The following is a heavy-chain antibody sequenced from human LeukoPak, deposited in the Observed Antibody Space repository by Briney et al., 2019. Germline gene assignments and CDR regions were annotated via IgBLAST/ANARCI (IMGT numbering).Heavy chain of an antibody. CDR2: ISDSGGST. J-gene: IGHJ4*02. CDR3: AKDTSIGRYCTNGVCSPFDY. D-gene: IGHD2-8*01. Sequence: GGSLRLSCAASGFTFSSYAMSWVRQAPGKGLEWVSAISDSGGSTYDADSAKGRFTTSRDNSKNTLYLQMNSLRAEDTAVYYCAKDTSIGRYCTNGVCSPFDYWGQGTLVTVSS. V-gene: IGHV3-23*01. CDR1: GFTFSSYA.